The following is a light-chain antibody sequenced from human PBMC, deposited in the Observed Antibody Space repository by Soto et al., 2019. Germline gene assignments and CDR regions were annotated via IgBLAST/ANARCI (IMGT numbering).Light chain of an antibody. J-gene: IGKJ1*01. V-gene: IGKV3-20*01. CDR2: GAS. Sequence: DIVLTQSPGTLSLSPGETATLSCRASETVNSNYLAWYQQKRGQAPRLLIYGASRRATGIPDRFSGSGSGTDFTLTISRLEPEDVAVYYCKQYEAVVTCGQGTKVDIK. CDR1: ETVNSNY. CDR3: KQYEAVVT.